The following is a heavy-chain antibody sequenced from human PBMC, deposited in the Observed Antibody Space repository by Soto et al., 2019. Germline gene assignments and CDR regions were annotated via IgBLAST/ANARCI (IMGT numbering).Heavy chain of an antibody. V-gene: IGHV3-7*01. J-gene: IGHJ4*02. CDR1: GFTFSQYW. Sequence: EVQLVESGGGLVQPGGSLRLSCAGSGFTFSQYWMNWVRQAPGKWLEWVANIKQDGSEKHYVDSVKGRFTISRDNAKSSMFLQMNSLRAEDTAVYYCAYTTTLNGNWGQGTLVTVSS. CDR2: IKQDGSEK. D-gene: IGHD3-16*01. CDR3: AYTTTLNGN.